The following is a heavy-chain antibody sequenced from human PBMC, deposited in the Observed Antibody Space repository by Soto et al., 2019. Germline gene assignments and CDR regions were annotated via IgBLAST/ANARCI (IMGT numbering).Heavy chain of an antibody. J-gene: IGHJ6*02. CDR1: GYTFTDYY. D-gene: IGHD1-7*01. CDR2: INPNSGGT. Sequence: SVKVSCKASGYTFTDYYMHWVRQAPGQGLEWMGWINPNSGGTNYAQKFQGRVTMTRDTSISTAYMELSRLRSDDTAVYYCARKLELRGSYYYYYDMDVWGQGTTVTVSS. CDR3: ARKLELRGSYYYYYDMDV. V-gene: IGHV1-2*02.